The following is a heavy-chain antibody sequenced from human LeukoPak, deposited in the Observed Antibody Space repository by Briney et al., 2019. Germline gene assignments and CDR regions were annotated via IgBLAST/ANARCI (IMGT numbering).Heavy chain of an antibody. CDR3: AGSVSVMATIDS. J-gene: IGHJ4*02. Sequence: KSSETLSLTCAVYGGSFSGYYWSWIRQPPGKGLEWIGEINHSGSTNYNPSLKSRVTISVDTSKNQFSLKLSSVTAADTAVYYCAGSVSVMATIDSWGRGTLVTVSS. CDR1: GGSFSGYY. V-gene: IGHV4-34*01. CDR2: INHSGST. D-gene: IGHD5-24*01.